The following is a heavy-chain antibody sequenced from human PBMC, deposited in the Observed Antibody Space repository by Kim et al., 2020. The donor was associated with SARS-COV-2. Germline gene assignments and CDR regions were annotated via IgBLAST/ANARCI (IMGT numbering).Heavy chain of an antibody. CDR3: ARVRSSRFIIFYNYGMDV. D-gene: IGHD6-13*01. Sequence: SETLSLTCAVYGGSFSGYYWSWIRQPPGKGLEWIGEINHSGSTNYNPSLKSRVTISVDTSKNQFSLKLSSVTAADTAVYYCARVRSSRFIIFYNYGMDVWGQGTTVTVSS. V-gene: IGHV4-34*01. CDR1: GGSFSGYY. J-gene: IGHJ6*02. CDR2: INHSGST.